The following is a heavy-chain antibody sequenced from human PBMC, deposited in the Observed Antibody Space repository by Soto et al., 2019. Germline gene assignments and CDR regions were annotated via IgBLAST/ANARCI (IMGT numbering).Heavy chain of an antibody. CDR1: GGSIPSGNTYS. Sequence: SETLSLTCGVSGGSIPSGNTYSWSWIRQPPGKGLEWIGSISHTGSTSYSPSLKSRVSMSVDKSKNQFSLKLSSVTAADTAVYYCARAVTPYFGTWFDPWGQGTLVTVSS. V-gene: IGHV4-30-2*01. CDR2: ISHTGST. D-gene: IGHD3-10*01. J-gene: IGHJ5*02. CDR3: ARAVTPYFGTWFDP.